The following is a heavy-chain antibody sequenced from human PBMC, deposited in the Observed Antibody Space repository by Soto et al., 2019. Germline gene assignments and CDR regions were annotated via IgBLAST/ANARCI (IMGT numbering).Heavy chain of an antibody. D-gene: IGHD1-26*01. CDR3: AKGFEVGATGHDAFDI. J-gene: IGHJ3*02. CDR2: ISYDGSNK. V-gene: IGHV3-30*18. CDR1: GFTFSSYG. Sequence: LRLSCAASGFTFSSYGMHWVRQAPGKGLEWVAVISYDGSNKYYADSVKGRFTISRDNSKNTLYLQMNSLRAEDTAVYYCAKGFEVGATGHDAFDIWGQGTMVTVSS.